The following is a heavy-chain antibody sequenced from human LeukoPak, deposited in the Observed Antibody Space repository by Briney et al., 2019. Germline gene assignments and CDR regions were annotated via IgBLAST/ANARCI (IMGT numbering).Heavy chain of an antibody. J-gene: IGHJ4*02. CDR1: GASISSSY. D-gene: IGHD4-17*01. CDR3: ATDRYGDYGQVGY. CDR2: ISSGGST. Sequence: PSETLSLTCTVSGASISSSYCTWIRQPAGEGLEWIGRISSGGSTTYNPSFKSRVTMSLDTSKKQFSLNLTSVTAADTAVYYCATDRYGDYGQVGYWGQGTLVTVSS. V-gene: IGHV4-4*07.